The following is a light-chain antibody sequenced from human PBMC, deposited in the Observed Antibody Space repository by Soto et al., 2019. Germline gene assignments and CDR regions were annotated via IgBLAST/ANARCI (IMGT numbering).Light chain of an antibody. CDR3: QHYNNWPIT. V-gene: IGKV3-15*01. CDR2: GTS. J-gene: IGKJ5*01. CDR1: QSVASN. Sequence: EIVMTQSPASLSVSPLESVTPSCMASQSVASNLAWYQQKPGQAPRLLIYGTSTRATGVPDRFSGSGSGTDFTLTISSLQAADFAVYHCQHYNNWPITFGQGTRLEIK.